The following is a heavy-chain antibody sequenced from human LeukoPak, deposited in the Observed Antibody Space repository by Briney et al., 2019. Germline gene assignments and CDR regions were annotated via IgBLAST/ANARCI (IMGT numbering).Heavy chain of an antibody. V-gene: IGHV3-7*01. D-gene: IGHD3-3*01. CDR1: GFTFSSYW. Sequence: GGSLRLSCAASGFTFSSYWMSWVRQAPGKGLEWVANIKQDGSEKYYVDSVKGRFTISRDNAKNSLYLQMNSLRAEDTAVYYCARVLYDFWSGYYEGHWFDPWSQGTLVTVSP. CDR3: ARVLYDFWSGYYEGHWFDP. CDR2: IKQDGSEK. J-gene: IGHJ5*02.